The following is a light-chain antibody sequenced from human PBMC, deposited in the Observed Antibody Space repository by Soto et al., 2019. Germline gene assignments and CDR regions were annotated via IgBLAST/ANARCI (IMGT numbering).Light chain of an antibody. CDR1: QSISSNY. V-gene: IGKV3-20*01. J-gene: IGKJ1*01. CDR2: VAS. CDR3: QQYGNSPWT. Sequence: EIVLTQSPGTLSLSPGERATLSCRASQSISSNYLAWCQQKPGQAPRLLIYVASSRATGIPDRFSGSGSGTDFTLTISRLEPEDFAVYYCQQYGNSPWTFGQGTKVEI.